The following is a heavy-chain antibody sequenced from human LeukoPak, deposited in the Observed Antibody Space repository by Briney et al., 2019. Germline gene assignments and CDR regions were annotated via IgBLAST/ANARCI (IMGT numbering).Heavy chain of an antibody. J-gene: IGHJ4*02. CDR2: IYYGGST. Sequence: SETLSLTCTVSGGSISRSTYYWGWIRQSPGKGLEWIGTIYYGGSTYYNPSLKNRVTISVDTSKNQFSLQASSLTAADTAVYYCATLYGGYGYFDYWGQGTLVTVSS. V-gene: IGHV4-39*01. CDR1: GGSISRSTYY. CDR3: ATLYGGYGYFDY. D-gene: IGHD5-12*01.